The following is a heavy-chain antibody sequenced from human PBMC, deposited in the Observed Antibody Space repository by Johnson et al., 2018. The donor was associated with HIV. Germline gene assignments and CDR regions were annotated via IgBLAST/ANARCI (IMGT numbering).Heavy chain of an antibody. V-gene: IGHV3-30-3*01. CDR2: ISYDGNNK. Sequence: QVQLVESGGGVVQPGRSLRLSCAASGFSFTKYAMHWVRQAPGKGLAWVAIISYDGNNKYYADSVKGRFIISRDDSKDTLYLQMNSLRDEDTAVYYCARSCRDGYTCNAFDIWGQGTMVTVSS. D-gene: IGHD5-24*01. J-gene: IGHJ3*02. CDR1: GFSFTKYA. CDR3: ARSCRDGYTCNAFDI.